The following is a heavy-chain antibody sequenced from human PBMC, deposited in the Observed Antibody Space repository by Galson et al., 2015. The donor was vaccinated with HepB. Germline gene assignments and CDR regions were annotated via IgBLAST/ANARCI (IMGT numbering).Heavy chain of an antibody. V-gene: IGHV5-51*03. Sequence: QSGAEVKKSGESLKISCKGSGYSFNTYWIYWVRQMPGKGLEWMGIIYPDDSDTRYSPSFQGQVTISVDKSSSVAYLQWRTLKASDTATYYCARRGGKYCSGGSCYYHYMDVWGKGTTVTVSS. CDR3: ARRGGKYCSGGSCYYHYMDV. D-gene: IGHD2-15*01. J-gene: IGHJ6*03. CDR1: GYSFNTYW. CDR2: IYPDDSDT.